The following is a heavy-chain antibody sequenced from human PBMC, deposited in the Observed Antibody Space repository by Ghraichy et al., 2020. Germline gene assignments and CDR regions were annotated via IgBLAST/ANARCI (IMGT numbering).Heavy chain of an antibody. CDR2: IYYSGST. CDR3: ARQSGEYSYGYYFDY. V-gene: IGHV4-39*01. D-gene: IGHD5-18*01. J-gene: IGHJ4*02. Sequence: ESLNISCTVSGGSISSSSYYWGWIRQPPGKGLEWIGSIYYSGSTYYNPSLKSRVTISVDTSKNQFSLKLSSVTAADTAVYYCARQSGEYSYGYYFDYWGQGTLVTVSS. CDR1: GGSISSSSYY.